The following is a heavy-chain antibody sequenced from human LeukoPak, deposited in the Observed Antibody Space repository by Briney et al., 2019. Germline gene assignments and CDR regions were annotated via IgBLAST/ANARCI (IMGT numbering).Heavy chain of an antibody. Sequence: SETLSLTCAVYGGSFSGYYWSWIRQPPGKGLELIGEINHSGSTNYNPSLKSRVTISVDTSKNQFSLKLSSVTAADTAVYYCAREVQLWFAGPHRYFDYWGQGTLVTVSS. CDR2: INHSGST. J-gene: IGHJ4*02. CDR1: GGSFSGYY. CDR3: AREVQLWFAGPHRYFDY. D-gene: IGHD5-18*01. V-gene: IGHV4-34*01.